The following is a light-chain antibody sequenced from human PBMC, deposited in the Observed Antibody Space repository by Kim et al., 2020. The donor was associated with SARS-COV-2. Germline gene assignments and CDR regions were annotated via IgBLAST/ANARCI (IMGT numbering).Light chain of an antibody. J-gene: IGKJ4*01. Sequence: ASTGDRVTSTCRASQGISSYLAWYQQKPGKAPKLLIYAASTLQSGVPSRFSGSGSGTDFTLTISCPQSEDFATYYCQQYYSYPLTFGGGTKVDIK. V-gene: IGKV1-8*01. CDR3: QQYYSYPLT. CDR2: AAS. CDR1: QGISSY.